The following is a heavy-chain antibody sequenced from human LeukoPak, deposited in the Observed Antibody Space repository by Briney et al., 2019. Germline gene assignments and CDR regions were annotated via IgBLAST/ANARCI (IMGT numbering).Heavy chain of an antibody. V-gene: IGHV4-4*07. CDR3: AREGYCSSTSCYPAFDI. D-gene: IGHD2-2*01. CDR2: IYTSGST. J-gene: IGHJ3*02. Sequence: SETLSLTCTVSGGSISSYYWSWIRQPAGKGLEWIGRIYTSGSTNYNPSLKSRVTMSVDTFKNQFSLKLSSVTAADTAVYYCAREGYCSSTSCYPAFDIWGQGTMVTVSS. CDR1: GGSISSYY.